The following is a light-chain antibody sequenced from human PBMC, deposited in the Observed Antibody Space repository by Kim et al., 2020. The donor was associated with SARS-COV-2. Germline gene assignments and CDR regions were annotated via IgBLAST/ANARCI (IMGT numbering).Light chain of an antibody. CDR3: QQYNNWPLT. J-gene: IGKJ3*01. V-gene: IGKV3-15*01. Sequence: VSPVERATLSCRAGQSVSSNLAWYQQKPGQAPRLLIYGASTRATGIPARFSGSGSGTEFTLTISSLQSEDFAVYYCQQYNNWPLTFGPGTKVDIK. CDR1: QSVSSN. CDR2: GAS.